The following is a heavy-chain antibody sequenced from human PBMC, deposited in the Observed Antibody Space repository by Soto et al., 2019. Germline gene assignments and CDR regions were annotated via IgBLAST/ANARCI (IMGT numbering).Heavy chain of an antibody. J-gene: IGHJ4*02. Sequence: ASVKVSCKASGYTFTGYYMHWVRQAPGQGLEWMGWINPNSGGTNYAQKFQGRVTMTRDTSISTAYMELSRLRSDDTAVYYCARAEGRGIAARRSFDYWGQGNLVTVSS. CDR3: ARAEGRGIAARRSFDY. CDR2: INPNSGGT. D-gene: IGHD6-6*01. CDR1: GYTFTGYY. V-gene: IGHV1-2*02.